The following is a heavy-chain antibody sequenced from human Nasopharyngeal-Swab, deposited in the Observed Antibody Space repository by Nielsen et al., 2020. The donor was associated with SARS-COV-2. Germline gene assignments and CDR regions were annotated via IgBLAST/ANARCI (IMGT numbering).Heavy chain of an antibody. CDR3: ARQTGMDV. V-gene: IGHV4-39*01. Sequence: SETLSPTCTVSGGSIMSSSYYWGWIRQPPGKGLEWIGVIYYTGSAHYSPSLKSRVTISVDTSRNQFFLRVASVTAEDTAVYYCARQTGMDVWGQGTSVTVSS. CDR2: IYYTGSA. CDR1: GGSIMSSSYY. J-gene: IGHJ6*02.